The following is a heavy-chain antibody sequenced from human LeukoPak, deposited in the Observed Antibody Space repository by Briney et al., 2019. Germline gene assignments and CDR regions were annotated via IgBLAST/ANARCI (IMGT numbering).Heavy chain of an antibody. Sequence: AASVKVSCKASGYTFTGYYMHWVRQAPGQGLEWMGWINPNSGGTNYAQKFQGRVTMTRDTSISTAYMELSRLRSDDTAVYYCARYRHGSGSYYNPGSVWGKGTTVTISS. CDR1: GYTFTGYY. D-gene: IGHD3-10*01. CDR2: INPNSGGT. V-gene: IGHV1-2*02. J-gene: IGHJ6*04. CDR3: ARYRHGSGSYYNPGSV.